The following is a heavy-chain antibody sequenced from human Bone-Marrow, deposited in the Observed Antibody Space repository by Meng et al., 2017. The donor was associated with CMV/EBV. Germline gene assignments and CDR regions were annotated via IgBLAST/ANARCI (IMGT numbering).Heavy chain of an antibody. CDR1: YTFTSYY. V-gene: IGHV1-46*01. J-gene: IGHJ5*02. Sequence: YTFTSYYMHWVRQAPGQGLEWMGIINPSGGSTSYAQEFQGGVTMTRDTSTSTVYMELSSLRSEDTAVYYCARDQELVVVPAANTWFDPWGQGTLVTVSS. CDR2: INPSGGST. CDR3: ARDQELVVVPAANTWFDP. D-gene: IGHD2-2*01.